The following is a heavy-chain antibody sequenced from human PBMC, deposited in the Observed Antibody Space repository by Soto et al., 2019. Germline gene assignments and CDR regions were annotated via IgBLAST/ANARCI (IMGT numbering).Heavy chain of an antibody. D-gene: IGHD4-17*01. CDR2: ISAYNGNT. V-gene: IGHV1-18*01. CDR1: GYTFTSYG. CDR3: ARAPEGTVTIVQVYYYYYGMDV. Sequence: ASVKVSCKASGYTFTSYGISWVRQAPGQGLEWMGWISAYNGNTNYAQKLQGRVTMTTDTSTSTAYMELRSLRSDDTAVYYCARAPEGTVTIVQVYYYYYGMDVWGQGTTVTVSS. J-gene: IGHJ6*02.